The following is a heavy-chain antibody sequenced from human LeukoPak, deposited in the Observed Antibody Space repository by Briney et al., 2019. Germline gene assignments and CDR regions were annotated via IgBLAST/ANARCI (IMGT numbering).Heavy chain of an antibody. Sequence: SETLSLTCAVYGGSFSGYYWSWIRQPPGKGLEWIGEINHSGSTSYNPSLKSRVTISVVTSKNQFSLKLSSVTAADTAVYYCARVMAPYYYDSSGYYSTLYFDYWGQGTLDTVSS. CDR3: ARVMAPYYYDSSGYYSTLYFDY. V-gene: IGHV4-34*01. CDR2: INHSGST. J-gene: IGHJ4*02. D-gene: IGHD3-22*01. CDR1: GGSFSGYY.